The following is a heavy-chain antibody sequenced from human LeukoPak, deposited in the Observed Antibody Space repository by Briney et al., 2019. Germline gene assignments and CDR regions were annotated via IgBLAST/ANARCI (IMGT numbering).Heavy chain of an antibody. D-gene: IGHD3-3*01. J-gene: IGHJ5*02. Sequence: GGSLRLSCAASGFTFSSYSMNWVRQAPGKGLEWVSYISSSSSTIYYADSVKGRFTISRDNAKNSLYLQMNSLRAEDTAVYYCARGSEDFWSGYSNWFDPWGQGTLVTVSS. CDR2: ISSSSSTI. CDR3: ARGSEDFWSGYSNWFDP. V-gene: IGHV3-48*01. CDR1: GFTFSSYS.